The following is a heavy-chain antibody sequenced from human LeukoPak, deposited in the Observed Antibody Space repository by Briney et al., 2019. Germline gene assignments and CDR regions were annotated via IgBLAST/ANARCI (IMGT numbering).Heavy chain of an antibody. V-gene: IGHV3-30-3*01. J-gene: IGHJ4*02. D-gene: IGHD4-17*01. Sequence: GGSLRLSCAASGFIFSRAAMHWVRQAPGKGLEWVAVISYDGANKNSADSVKGRFTISRDNSKNTLYLQMNSLRPDDTAVYYCARVPEDRDYGDFDSWGQGTLVTVSS. CDR3: ARVPEDRDYGDFDS. CDR1: GFIFSRAA. CDR2: ISYDGANK.